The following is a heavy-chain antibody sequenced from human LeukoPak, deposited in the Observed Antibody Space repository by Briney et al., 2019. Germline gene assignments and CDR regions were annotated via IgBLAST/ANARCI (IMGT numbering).Heavy chain of an antibody. Sequence: GGPLRLYCAASGFSFSSYAMSWVSQAAGMGLEWVSGIFIHGDETYHAESVKGRFTTSRDNSKSTLYLQMNSLRADDTAVYYCAKHTGGILRSLDYWGQGILVTVSS. V-gene: IGHV3-23*01. D-gene: IGHD5/OR15-5a*01. CDR2: IFIHGDET. J-gene: IGHJ4*01. CDR3: AKHTGGILRSLDY. CDR1: GFSFSSYA.